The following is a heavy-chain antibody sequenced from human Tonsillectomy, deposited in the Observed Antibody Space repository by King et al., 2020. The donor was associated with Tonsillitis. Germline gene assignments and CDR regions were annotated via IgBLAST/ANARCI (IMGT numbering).Heavy chain of an antibody. CDR3: ASLAATDYYYYVMDV. V-gene: IGHV3-7*01. J-gene: IGHJ6*02. Sequence: DVQLVESGGGLVQPGGSLRLSCAASGFTFSSYWMSWVRQAPGKGLEWVANIKQDGSEKYYVDSVKGRFTISRDNAKNSLYLQMNSLRAEDTAVYYCASLAATDYYYYVMDVWGQGTTVTVSS. CDR1: GFTFSSYW. D-gene: IGHD2-15*01. CDR2: IKQDGSEK.